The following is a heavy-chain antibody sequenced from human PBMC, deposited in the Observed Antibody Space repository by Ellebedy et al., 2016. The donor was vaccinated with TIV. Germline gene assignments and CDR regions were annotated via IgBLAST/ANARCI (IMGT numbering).Heavy chain of an antibody. D-gene: IGHD2-2*01. CDR2: IIPMFGTA. J-gene: IGHJ6*03. Sequence: ASVKVSCXVPGGTFNNYAISWVRQAPGQGLEWMGEIIPMFGTANYAQKFQDRVTITADESTSNAYMEMSSLRYDDTAVYYCARVSCSNTDCPSPTYYYYMDVWGKGTTVTVSS. V-gene: IGHV1-69*01. CDR1: GGTFNNYA. CDR3: ARVSCSNTDCPSPTYYYYMDV.